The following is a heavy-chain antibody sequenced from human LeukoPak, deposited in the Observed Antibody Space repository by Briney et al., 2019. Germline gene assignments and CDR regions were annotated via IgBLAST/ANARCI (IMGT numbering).Heavy chain of an antibody. V-gene: IGHV4-39*07. J-gene: IGHJ4*02. D-gene: IGHD4-17*01. CDR2: IYYSGST. CDR1: GGSISSSSYY. Sequence: PSETLSLTCTVSGGSISSSSYYWGWIRQPPGKGLEWIGSIYYSGSTYYNPSLKSRVTISVDTSKNQFSLKLSSVTAADTAVYYCARSKSVNYGVPLDYWGQGTLVTVSS. CDR3: ARSKSVNYGVPLDY.